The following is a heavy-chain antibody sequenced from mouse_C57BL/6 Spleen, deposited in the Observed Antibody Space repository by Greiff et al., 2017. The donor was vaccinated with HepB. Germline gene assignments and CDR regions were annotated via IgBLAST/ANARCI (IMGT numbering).Heavy chain of an antibody. CDR1: GYTFTSYW. V-gene: IGHV1-64*01. D-gene: IGHD2-4*01. Sequence: QVQLQQPGAELVKPGASVKLSCKASGYTFTSYWMHWVKQRPGHGLEWIGMIHPNSGSTNYNEKFKSKATLTVDKSSSTAYMQLSSLTSEDSAVYYCARRGLYYDYEDYFDYWGQGSTLTVSS. CDR3: ARRGLYYDYEDYFDY. CDR2: IHPNSGST. J-gene: IGHJ2*01.